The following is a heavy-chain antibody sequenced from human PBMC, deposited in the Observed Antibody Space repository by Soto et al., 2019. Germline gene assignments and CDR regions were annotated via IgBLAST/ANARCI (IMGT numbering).Heavy chain of an antibody. D-gene: IGHD6-19*01. V-gene: IGHV3-66*01. J-gene: IGHJ4*02. CDR3: ARSSHIAVAGTGY. CDR2: IYSGGST. Sequence: GGSLRLSCAASGFTVSSNYMSWVRQAPGKGLEWASVIYSGGSTYYADSVKGRFTISRDNSKNTLYLQMNSLRAEDTAVYYCARSSHIAVAGTGYWGQGTLVTVSS. CDR1: GFTVSSNY.